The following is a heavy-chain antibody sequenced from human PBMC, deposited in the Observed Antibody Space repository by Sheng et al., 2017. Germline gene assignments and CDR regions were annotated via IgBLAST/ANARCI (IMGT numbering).Heavy chain of an antibody. CDR2: ISPYNGNT. D-gene: IGHD3-22*01. J-gene: IGHJ6*02. CDR3: ARDRPNSGFTYYYYGMDV. CDR1: GYTFTSYG. V-gene: IGHV1-18*01. Sequence: GAEVKKSGASVKVSCKASGYTFTSYGISWVRQAPGLGLEWMGWISPYNGNTNYAQKFQGRVTMTTDTSTSTAYMELTSLRSDDTAVYYCARDRPNSGFTYYYYGMDVWGQGTTVTVSS.